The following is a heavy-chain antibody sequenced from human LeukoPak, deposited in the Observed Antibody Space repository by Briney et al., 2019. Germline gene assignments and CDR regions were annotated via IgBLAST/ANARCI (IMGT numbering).Heavy chain of an antibody. CDR3: ARDRTTYYYDSSGYTN. V-gene: IGHV4-34*01. D-gene: IGHD3-22*01. CDR2: INHSGST. J-gene: IGHJ1*01. CDR1: GGSFRGYY. Sequence: SETLSLTCAVYGGSFRGYYWSWIRQPPGKGLEWIGEINHSGSTNYNPSLKSRVTISVDTSKNEFSLKLSSVTAADTAVYYCARDRTTYYYDSSGYTNWGQGTLVTVSS.